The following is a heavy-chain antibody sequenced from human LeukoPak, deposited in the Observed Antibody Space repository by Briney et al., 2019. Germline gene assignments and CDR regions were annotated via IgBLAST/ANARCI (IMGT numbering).Heavy chain of an antibody. CDR3: ASLGVEYSSSPDPDNWFDP. CDR2: ISSSSSYI. V-gene: IGHV3-21*01. J-gene: IGHJ5*02. D-gene: IGHD6-6*01. CDR1: GFTFSSYS. Sequence: TGGSLRLSCAASGFTFSSYSMNWVRQAPGKGLEWVSSISSSSSYIYYADSVKGRFTISRDNAKNSLYLQMNSLRAEDTAVYYCASLGVEYSSSPDPDNWFDPWGQGTLVTVSS.